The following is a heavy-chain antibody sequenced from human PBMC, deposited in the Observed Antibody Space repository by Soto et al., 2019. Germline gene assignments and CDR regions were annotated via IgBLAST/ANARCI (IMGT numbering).Heavy chain of an antibody. D-gene: IGHD4-17*01. Sequence: SETLSLTFAVSGYSISSGYYWGWIRQPPGKGLEWIGSIYHSGSTYYNPSLKSRVTISVDTSKNQFSLKLSSVTAADTAVYYCAAVMTTASFDYWGQGTLVTVSS. CDR1: GYSISSGYY. J-gene: IGHJ4*02. CDR2: IYHSGST. CDR3: AAVMTTASFDY. V-gene: IGHV4-38-2*01.